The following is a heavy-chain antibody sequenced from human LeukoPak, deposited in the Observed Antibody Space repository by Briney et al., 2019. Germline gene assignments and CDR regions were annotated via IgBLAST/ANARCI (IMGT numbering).Heavy chain of an antibody. D-gene: IGHD3-3*01. CDR2: ISGSGGRT. J-gene: IGHJ4*02. Sequence: GGSLRLSCAASGFTFSSYAMSWVRQAPGKGLEWVSGISGSGGRTYYADSVKGRFTISRDNSKNTLYLQMNSLRAEDTAVYYCAKDGGFRFLEWPIDNWGQGTLVTVSS. CDR1: GFTFSSYA. V-gene: IGHV3-23*01. CDR3: AKDGGFRFLEWPIDN.